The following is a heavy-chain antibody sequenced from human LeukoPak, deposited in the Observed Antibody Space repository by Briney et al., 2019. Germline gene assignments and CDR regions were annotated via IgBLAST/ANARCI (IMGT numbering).Heavy chain of an antibody. Sequence: QSGGSLRLSCAVSGLIFSSYGMHWVRQAPGKGLEWVAFIRYDGSNKYYADSVKGRFTISRDNSKNTLYLQMNSLRAEDTAVYYCARDLSPLSLRYFDWLSVPGYWGQGTLVTVSS. D-gene: IGHD3-9*01. CDR1: GLIFSSYG. J-gene: IGHJ4*02. CDR3: ARDLSPLSLRYFDWLSVPGY. V-gene: IGHV3-30*02. CDR2: IRYDGSNK.